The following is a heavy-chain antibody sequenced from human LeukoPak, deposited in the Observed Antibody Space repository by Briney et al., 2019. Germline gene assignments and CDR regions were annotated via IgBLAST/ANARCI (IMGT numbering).Heavy chain of an antibody. CDR1: NVSICNCN. CDR3: ARQVRGIIGDAYYFDS. Sequence: SETLSLKCTVSNVSICNCNWNWIRQPPGKGLEWIGHVYYSGSTNYNPSLKSRVAISVDTSKNQFSLKMTSVTSADTAVYYCARQVRGIIGDAYYFDSWGPGTLVTVSS. V-gene: IGHV4-59*03. D-gene: IGHD3-10*01. CDR2: VYYSGST. J-gene: IGHJ4*02.